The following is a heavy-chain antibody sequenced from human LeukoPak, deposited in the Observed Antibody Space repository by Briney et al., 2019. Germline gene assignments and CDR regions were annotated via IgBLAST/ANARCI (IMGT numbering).Heavy chain of an antibody. CDR1: GGSISSGDYY. D-gene: IGHD6-19*01. J-gene: IGHJ4*02. CDR2: IYYGWGT. CDR3: ARVRDSSGWYYFDY. Sequence: PSETLSLTCTVSGGSISSGDYYWSWMRQPPGKGLEWIGYIYYGWGTYYNPSLKSRVTISVDTSKNPFSLKLSSVTAADTAVYYCARVRDSSGWYYFDYWGQGTLVTVSS. V-gene: IGHV4-30-4*01.